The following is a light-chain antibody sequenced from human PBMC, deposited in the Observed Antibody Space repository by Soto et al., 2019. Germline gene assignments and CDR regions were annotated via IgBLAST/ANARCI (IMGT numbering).Light chain of an antibody. CDR2: ATS. Sequence: DIQTTQSPSSLSASVGDRVTITCRTRENISKYLNWYQHKPGRVPKLLIYATSTLHRGVPSRFSGSGSGTDFTLTISSLQPDDFATYYCQQSYETLPWTFRQGTEAEFK. CDR3: QQSYETLPWT. CDR1: ENISKY. V-gene: IGKV1-39*01. J-gene: IGKJ1*01.